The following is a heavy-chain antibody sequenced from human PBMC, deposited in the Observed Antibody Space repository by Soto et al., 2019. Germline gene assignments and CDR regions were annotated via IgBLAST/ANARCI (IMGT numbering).Heavy chain of an antibody. CDR2: ITPFNGNT. D-gene: IGHD1-1*01. Sequence: SVKVSCKASGYTFTYRYLHWVRQAPGQALEWMGWITPFNGNTNYAQKFQDRVTITRDRSMSTAYMELSSLRSEDTAMYYCARRLDWNGDAFDIWGQGTMVTVSS. J-gene: IGHJ3*02. V-gene: IGHV1-45*02. CDR1: GYTFTYRY. CDR3: ARRLDWNGDAFDI.